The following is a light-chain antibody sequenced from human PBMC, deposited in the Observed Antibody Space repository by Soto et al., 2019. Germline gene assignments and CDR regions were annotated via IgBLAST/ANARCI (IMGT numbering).Light chain of an antibody. CDR3: ISYTDRQSYL. CDR2: PVS. J-gene: IGLJ1*01. CDR1: SSDVGKYAY. Sequence: QSALTRPPAASVSPGRSVTISCTGTSSDVGKYAYVAWYQQFPGKSPKLMIYPVSDRPPGVSDRFSGSKSGITASLTIPGLQTEDEADYYCISYTDRQSYLFGTGTKVTVL. V-gene: IGLV2-8*01.